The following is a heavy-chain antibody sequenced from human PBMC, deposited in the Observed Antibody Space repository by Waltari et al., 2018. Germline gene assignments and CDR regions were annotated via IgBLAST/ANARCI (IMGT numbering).Heavy chain of an antibody. CDR1: GGSFSGYY. V-gene: IGHV4-34*01. Sequence: QVQLQQWGAGLLKPSETLSLTCAVYGGSFSGYYWSWIRQPPGKGLEWIGEINHSGSTNYNPSLKSRVTISVDTSKNQFSLKLSSVTAADTAVYYCARKGSGSYSRPIDYWGQGTLVTVSS. J-gene: IGHJ4*02. D-gene: IGHD3-10*01. CDR2: INHSGST. CDR3: ARKGSGSYSRPIDY.